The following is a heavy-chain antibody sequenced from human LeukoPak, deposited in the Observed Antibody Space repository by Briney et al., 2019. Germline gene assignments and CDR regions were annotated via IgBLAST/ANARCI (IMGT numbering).Heavy chain of an antibody. CDR3: AKDQKSRKAMAHGFDAFDI. D-gene: IGHD5-18*01. CDR2: ISYDGSNK. Sequence: GGSLRLSCAASGFTFSSYGMHWVRQAPGKGLEWVAVISYDGSNKYYADSVKGRFTISRDNSKNTLYLQMNSLRAEDTAVYYCAKDQKSRKAMAHGFDAFDIWGQGTMVTVSS. CDR1: GFTFSSYG. J-gene: IGHJ3*02. V-gene: IGHV3-30*18.